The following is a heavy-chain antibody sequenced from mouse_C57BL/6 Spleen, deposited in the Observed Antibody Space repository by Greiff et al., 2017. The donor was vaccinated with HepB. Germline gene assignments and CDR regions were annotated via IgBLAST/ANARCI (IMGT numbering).Heavy chain of an antibody. Sequence: EVKLQQSGAELVRPGASVKLSCTASGFNIKDDYMHWVQQRPEQGLEWIGWIDPENGDTEYASKFQGKATITADTSSNQAYLQLSSLTSEDTAVYYCTKIVWGYWGQGTLVTVSA. V-gene: IGHV14-4*01. CDR3: TKIVWGY. CDR2: IDPENGDT. D-gene: IGHD2-10*02. CDR1: GFNIKDDY. J-gene: IGHJ3*01.